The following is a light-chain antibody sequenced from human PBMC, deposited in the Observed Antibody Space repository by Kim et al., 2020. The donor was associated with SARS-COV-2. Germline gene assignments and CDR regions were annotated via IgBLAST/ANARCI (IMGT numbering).Light chain of an antibody. CDR1: SSDVGTYNY. V-gene: IGLV2-14*03. CDR2: DVS. CDR3: SSYTSSSTLVV. J-gene: IGLJ2*01. Sequence: QSALTQPASVSGSPGQSITISCTGTSSDVGTYNYVSWYQQHPGKAPKRMIYDVSYRPSGVSNRFSGSKSGNTASLTISGLQAEDEADYYCSSYTSSSTLVVFGGGTKLTVL.